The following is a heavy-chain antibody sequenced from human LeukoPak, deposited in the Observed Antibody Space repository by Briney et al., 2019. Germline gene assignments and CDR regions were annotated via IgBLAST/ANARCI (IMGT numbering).Heavy chain of an antibody. CDR3: ARDLLNEGNHLDY. Sequence: SETLSLTCTVSGGSISSGDYYWSWIRQPPGKGLEWIGYIYYSGSTYYNPSLKSRVTISVDTSKNQFPLKLSSVTAADTAVYYCARDLLNEGNHLDYWGQGTLVTVSS. J-gene: IGHJ4*02. CDR1: GGSISSGDYY. V-gene: IGHV4-30-4*01. D-gene: IGHD4-23*01. CDR2: IYYSGST.